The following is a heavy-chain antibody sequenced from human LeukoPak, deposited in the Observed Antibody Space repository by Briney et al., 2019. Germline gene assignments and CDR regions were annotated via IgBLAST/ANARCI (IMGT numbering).Heavy chain of an antibody. CDR3: ARGVGWNYGDDAFDI. V-gene: IGHV3-21*01. D-gene: IGHD4-17*01. J-gene: IGHJ3*02. Sequence: GGSLRLSCAASGFTFSSYSMNWVRQAPGKGLEWVSSISSSSSYIYYADSVKGRFTISRDNAKNSLYLRMNSLRAEDTAVYYCARGVGWNYGDDAFDIWGQGTMVTVSS. CDR1: GFTFSSYS. CDR2: ISSSSSYI.